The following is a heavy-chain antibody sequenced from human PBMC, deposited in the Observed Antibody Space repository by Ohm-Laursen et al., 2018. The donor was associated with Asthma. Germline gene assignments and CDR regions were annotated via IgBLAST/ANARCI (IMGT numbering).Heavy chain of an antibody. CDR2: INENGGEK. V-gene: IGHV3-7*05. J-gene: IGHJ5*02. CDR1: GFTFNKSW. Sequence: SLRLSCAASGFTFNKSWMSWVRQAPGKGLEWVAHINENGGEKFYVDSVKGRVTISRDNAKNSLYLQMNSLRADDTAVYYCGRVYSSSWDPRGRGTLVTVSS. D-gene: IGHD6-13*01. CDR3: GRVYSSSWDP.